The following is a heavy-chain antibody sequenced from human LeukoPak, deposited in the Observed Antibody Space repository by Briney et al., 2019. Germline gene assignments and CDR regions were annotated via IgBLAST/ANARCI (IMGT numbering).Heavy chain of an antibody. D-gene: IGHD3-3*01. CDR2: IYYSGST. V-gene: IGHV4-59*01. J-gene: IGHJ4*02. Sequence: SETLSLTCTVSGGSISSYYWSWIRQPPGKGLEWIGYIYYSGSTNYNPSLKSRVTISVDTSKNQFSLKLSSVTAADTAVYYCARGGRTIFAGGYYFDYWGQGTLVTVSS. CDR1: GGSISSYY. CDR3: ARGGRTIFAGGYYFDY.